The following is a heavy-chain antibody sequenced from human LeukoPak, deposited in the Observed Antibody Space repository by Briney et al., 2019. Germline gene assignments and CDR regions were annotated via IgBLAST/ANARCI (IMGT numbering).Heavy chain of an antibody. CDR2: INPKSGGT. J-gene: IGHJ6*02. CDR1: GYTFTGYY. CDR3: ARVRDIVVVPAALDYYYGMDV. V-gene: IGHV1-2*02. D-gene: IGHD2-2*01. Sequence: ASVKVSCKASGYTFTGYYMHWVRQAPGQGLEWMGWINPKSGGTNYAQKFQGRVTMTRDTSISTAYMELSRLRSDDTAVYYCARVRDIVVVPAALDYYYGMDVWGQGTTVTVSS.